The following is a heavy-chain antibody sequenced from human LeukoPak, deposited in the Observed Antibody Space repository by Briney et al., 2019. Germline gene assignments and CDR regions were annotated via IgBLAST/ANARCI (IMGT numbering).Heavy chain of an antibody. D-gene: IGHD4-11*01. J-gene: IGHJ6*02. V-gene: IGHV3-66*01. CDR3: ARDNSNYLYYYYAMDV. Sequence: SGGSLRLSCAASGFTVSSNYMSWVRQAPGKGLEWVSVIYSGGSTYYADSVKGRFTISRDNSKNTLYLQMNSLRAEDTAVYYCARDNSNYLYYYYAMDVWGQGTTVTVSS. CDR2: IYSGGST. CDR1: GFTVSSNY.